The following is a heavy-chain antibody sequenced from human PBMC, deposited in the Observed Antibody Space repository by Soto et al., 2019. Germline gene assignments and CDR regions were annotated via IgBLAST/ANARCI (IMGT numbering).Heavy chain of an antibody. V-gene: IGHV4-30-4*01. CDR2: IYYSGST. D-gene: IGHD1-26*01. J-gene: IGHJ5*02. CDR3: ARVSSRNWFDP. Sequence: QVQLQESGPGLVKPSQTLSLTCTVSGGSISSGDYYWSWIRQPPGKGLEWIGYIYYSGSTYYNPSLKGRVTLSVDTSKNQFSLKRSSVTAADTAVYYCARVSSRNWFDPWGQGTLVTVSS. CDR1: GGSISSGDYY.